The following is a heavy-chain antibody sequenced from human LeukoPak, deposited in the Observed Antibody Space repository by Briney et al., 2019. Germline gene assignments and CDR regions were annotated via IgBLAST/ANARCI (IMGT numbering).Heavy chain of an antibody. CDR1: GFTFSSYW. V-gene: IGHV3-7*03. CDR3: ARVTAVAGFDH. J-gene: IGHJ4*02. Sequence: GGSLRLSCAASGFTFSSYWMSWVRQAPGKGLEWVANIKDDGRQKYYVDSVKGRFTISRDNAKNSLFLQMNSLRAEDTAVYYCARVTAVAGFDHWGQGTLVTVSS. CDR2: IKDDGRQK. D-gene: IGHD6-19*01.